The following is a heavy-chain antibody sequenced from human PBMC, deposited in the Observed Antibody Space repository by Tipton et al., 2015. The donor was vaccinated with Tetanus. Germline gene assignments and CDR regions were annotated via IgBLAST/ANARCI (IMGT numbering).Heavy chain of an antibody. V-gene: IGHV5-51*01. CDR2: IYLGDSDT. CDR1: GNSFTSYW. J-gene: IGHJ2*01. CDR3: ARALTGDARYFDL. Sequence: QSGAEVKKPGESLKISCKGSGNSFTSYWIGWMRQMPGEGLEWMGIIYLGDSDTRYSPSFQGQVTISADKSISTAYLQWSSLKASDTAMYYCARALTGDARYFDLWGRGTLVTVSS. D-gene: IGHD7-27*01.